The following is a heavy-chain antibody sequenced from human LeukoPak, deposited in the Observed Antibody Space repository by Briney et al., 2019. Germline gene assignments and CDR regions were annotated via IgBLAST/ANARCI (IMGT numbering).Heavy chain of an antibody. CDR3: ARAGWEDYYDSSGYWYYYYMDV. CDR1: GYTFTSYG. J-gene: IGHJ6*03. V-gene: IGHV1-18*01. D-gene: IGHD3-22*01. CDR2: ISAYNGNT. Sequence: ASVKVSCKASGYTFTSYGISWVRQAPGQGLEWMGWISAYNGNTNYAQKLQGRVTMTTDTSTSTAYMELSSLRSDDTAVYYCARAGWEDYYDSSGYWYYYYMDVWGKGTTVTVSS.